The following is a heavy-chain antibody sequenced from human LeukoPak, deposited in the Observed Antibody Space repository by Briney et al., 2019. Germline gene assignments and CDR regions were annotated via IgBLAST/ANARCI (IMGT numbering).Heavy chain of an antibody. CDR3: ARDRTIAAAGSFELDY. CDR2: IKQDGSEK. CDR1: GFTFSSYW. Sequence: GGSLRLSCAASGFTFSSYWMSWVRQAPGKGLEWVANIKQDGSEKYYVDSVKGRFTISRDNAKNSLYLQMNSLRAEDTAVYYCARDRTIAAAGSFELDYRGQGTLVTVSS. V-gene: IGHV3-7*01. J-gene: IGHJ4*02. D-gene: IGHD6-13*01.